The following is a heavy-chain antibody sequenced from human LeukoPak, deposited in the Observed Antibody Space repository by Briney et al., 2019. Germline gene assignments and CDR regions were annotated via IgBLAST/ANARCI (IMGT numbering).Heavy chain of an antibody. Sequence: GESLKISCQASGYKFTNYWIGWVRQMPGKGLEWMGIIFLSDSDTRHSPSFQGQVTISADKSTSTAYLHWSTLKASDTAIYYCARHEVTAAAGTEFDSWGQGTLVTVSS. J-gene: IGHJ4*02. CDR3: ARHEVTAAAGTEFDS. CDR1: GYKFTNYW. CDR2: IFLSDSDT. V-gene: IGHV5-51*01. D-gene: IGHD6-13*01.